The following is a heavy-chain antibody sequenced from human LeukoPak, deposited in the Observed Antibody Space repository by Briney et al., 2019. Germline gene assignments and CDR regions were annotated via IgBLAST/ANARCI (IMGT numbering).Heavy chain of an antibody. CDR3: ARPAYTAAYDL. CDR1: GFTFSTYW. J-gene: IGHJ3*01. V-gene: IGHV3-7*01. CDR2: MKGDGSEI. D-gene: IGHD3-16*01. Sequence: GGSLRLSCAASGFTFSTYWMTWVRQAPGKGLERAANMKGDGSEIHYVDSVKGRFTISRDNAKNSLYLQMNSLRAEDTAVYYCARPAYTAAYDLWGQGTMVTVSS.